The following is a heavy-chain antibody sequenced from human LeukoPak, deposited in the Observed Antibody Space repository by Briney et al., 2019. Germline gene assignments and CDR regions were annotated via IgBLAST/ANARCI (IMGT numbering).Heavy chain of an antibody. V-gene: IGHV4-59*08. D-gene: IGHD1-26*01. CDR1: GGSIRSYY. J-gene: IGHJ4*02. CDR2: IYYSGST. Sequence: SETLSLTCTVSGGSIRSYYWSWIRQPPGKGLEWIGYIYYSGSTKYNPSLKSRATISVDTSENQFSLKLNSMTAADTAVYYCASGSYYFDYWGQGTLVTVSS. CDR3: ASGSYYFDY.